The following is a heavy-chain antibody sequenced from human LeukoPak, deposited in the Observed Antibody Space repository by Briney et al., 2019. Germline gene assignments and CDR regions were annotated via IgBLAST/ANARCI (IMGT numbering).Heavy chain of an antibody. D-gene: IGHD6-6*01. Sequence: ASVKVSCKASGYTFSTYGITWVRQAPGQGFEWMGWISAYNGNTNFAQKFQDRVSMATDTSTSTAYMELRSLGYDDTAMYYCARAGTTSSSTPDYWGQGTLVTVSS. J-gene: IGHJ4*02. CDR1: GYTFSTYG. CDR2: ISAYNGNT. CDR3: ARAGTTSSSTPDY. V-gene: IGHV1-18*01.